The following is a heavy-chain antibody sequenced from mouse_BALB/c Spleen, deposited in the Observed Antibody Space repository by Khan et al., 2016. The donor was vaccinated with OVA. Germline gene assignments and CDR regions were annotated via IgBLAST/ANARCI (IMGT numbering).Heavy chain of an antibody. V-gene: IGHV14-3*02. Sequence: EVQLHQSGAELVKPGASVKLSCTASGFNIKDTYMHWVKQRPEQGLEWIGRIDPAHGNTKYDPKFQGKAPITADTSSNKANLQLSSRTSEDAGGDYCARINAWGQGTTLTVSS. CDR1: GFNIKDTY. J-gene: IGHJ2*01. CDR2: IDPAHGNT. CDR3: ARINA.